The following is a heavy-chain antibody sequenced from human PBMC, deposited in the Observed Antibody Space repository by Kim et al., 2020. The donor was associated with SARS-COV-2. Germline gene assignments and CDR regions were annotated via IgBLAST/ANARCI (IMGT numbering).Heavy chain of an antibody. CDR3: ARQTMVRADY. V-gene: IGHV5-51*01. CDR2: DT. J-gene: IGHJ4*02. Sequence: DTRYSPSFQGQVTISADKSISTAYLQWSSLKASDTAMYYCARQTMVRADYWGQGTLVTVSS. D-gene: IGHD3-10*01.